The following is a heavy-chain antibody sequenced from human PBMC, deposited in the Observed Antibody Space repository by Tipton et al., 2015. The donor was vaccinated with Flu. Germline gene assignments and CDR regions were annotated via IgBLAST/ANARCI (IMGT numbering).Heavy chain of an antibody. CDR3: AKSYDNSGFYIYAFYF. V-gene: IGHV3-23*01. J-gene: IGHJ3*01. Sequence: SLRLSCAASGFTFSIPAMSWVRQVPGKGLEWVSAISGGGRNTYYADSVRGRFTISRDNSKSTLYLQMNSLRAEDTALYYCAKSYDNSGFYIYAFYFWVQGTMVTVSS. CDR2: ISGGGRNT. D-gene: IGHD3-22*01. CDR1: GFTFSIPA.